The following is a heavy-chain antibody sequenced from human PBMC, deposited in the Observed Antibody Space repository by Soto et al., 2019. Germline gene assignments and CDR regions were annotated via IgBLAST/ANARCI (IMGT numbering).Heavy chain of an antibody. CDR1: GFTFSSYA. V-gene: IGHV3-23*01. CDR2: ISGRGGYT. J-gene: IGHJ4*02. D-gene: IGHD3-22*01. Sequence: EVQLLESGGGLVQPGGSLRLSCAVSGFTFSSYAVSWVRQAPGKGLEWVSGISGRGGYTYYADSVKGRFTISRDNSKNTLYLQMNSLRVEDTAISYCAKRRSYDDSGDYCFDYWGQGTLVTVSS. CDR3: AKRRSYDDSGDYCFDY.